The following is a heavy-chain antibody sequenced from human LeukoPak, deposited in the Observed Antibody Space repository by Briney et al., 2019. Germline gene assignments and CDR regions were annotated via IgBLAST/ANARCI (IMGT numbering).Heavy chain of an antibody. CDR1: GFTFSNAW. D-gene: IGHD1-7*01. J-gene: IGHJ5*02. V-gene: IGHV3-15*01. CDR3: KLGGAGWFDP. CDR2: IKSKTDGGTT. Sequence: VGSLRLSCAASGFTFSNAWMSWVRQAPGKGLEWMGRIKSKTDGGTTDYTAPGRVRFTISRDDSKNTLYLQMNSLKTEDTAVYYCKLGGAGWFDPWGQGTLVTVSS.